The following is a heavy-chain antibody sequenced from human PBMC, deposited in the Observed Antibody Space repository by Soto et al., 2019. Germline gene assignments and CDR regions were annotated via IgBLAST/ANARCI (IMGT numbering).Heavy chain of an antibody. V-gene: IGHV3-72*01. CDR3: ARIRLVGATNRDRYFDY. CDR2: IKNKANSYST. Sequence: GGSLRLSCAASGFTFSEHYMDWVRQAPGKGLEWIGRIKNKANSYSTEYAASVQGRFTISRDDSKNSLYLQMNSLKTEDTAVYYCARIRLVGATNRDRYFDYWGQGTLVTVPQ. CDR1: GFTFSEHY. D-gene: IGHD1-26*01. J-gene: IGHJ4*02.